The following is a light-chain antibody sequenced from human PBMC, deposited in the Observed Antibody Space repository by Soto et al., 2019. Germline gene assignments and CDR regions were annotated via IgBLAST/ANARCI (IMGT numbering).Light chain of an antibody. Sequence: NFMLTQPQPVSESPGGTVTISCTRSSGDIARNYVQWYQPRPGSAPSAVIHEDDQRPSGVPDRFSGSVDRSSNSASLTISGLKTEDEADYYCQSYDSSNQGVFGGGTKLTVL. V-gene: IGLV6-57*03. CDR3: QSYDSSNQGV. CDR2: EDD. J-gene: IGLJ3*02. CDR1: SGDIARNY.